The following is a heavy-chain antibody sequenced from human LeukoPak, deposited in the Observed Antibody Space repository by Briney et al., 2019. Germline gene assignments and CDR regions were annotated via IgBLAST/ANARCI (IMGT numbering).Heavy chain of an antibody. J-gene: IGHJ4*02. D-gene: IGHD6-19*01. V-gene: IGHV3-9*01. Sequence: GGSLRLSCAASGFTFDDYAMHWVRQAPGKGLEWVSGISWSSGSIGYADSVKGRFTISRDNAKNSLYLQMNSLRAEDTALYYCAKGLIAVAGHFDYWGQGTLVTVSS. CDR1: GFTFDDYA. CDR2: ISWSSGSI. CDR3: AKGLIAVAGHFDY.